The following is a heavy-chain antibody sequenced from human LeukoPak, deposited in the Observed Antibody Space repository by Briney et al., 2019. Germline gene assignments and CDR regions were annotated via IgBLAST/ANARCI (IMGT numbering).Heavy chain of an antibody. Sequence: PGGSLRLSCVVSGFTFSSYTMDWVRQAPGKGLEWVAVISYDSNTKHYADSVKGRFTISRDNAKNTLYLQMDSLRAEDMAMYYCAREGYSSGYCGAFDVWGQGTMVTVSS. CDR1: GFTFSSYT. CDR2: ISYDSNTK. J-gene: IGHJ3*01. V-gene: IGHV3-30*14. CDR3: AREGYSSGYCGAFDV. D-gene: IGHD3-22*01.